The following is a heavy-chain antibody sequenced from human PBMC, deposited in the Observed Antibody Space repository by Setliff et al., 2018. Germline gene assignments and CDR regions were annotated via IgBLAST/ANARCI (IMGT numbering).Heavy chain of an antibody. CDR3: ARHVKVATEYFDC. Sequence: SETLSLTCTVSGGFIRDYYWNWIRQSPGKGLEWIGYIYYRGTTNYNPSLKSRVTMSVDTSKNLFSLKLNSVTAADTALYYCARHVKVATEYFDCWGQGTLVTVSS. V-gene: IGHV4-59*08. CDR2: IYYRGTT. J-gene: IGHJ4*02. CDR1: GGFIRDYY. D-gene: IGHD5-12*01.